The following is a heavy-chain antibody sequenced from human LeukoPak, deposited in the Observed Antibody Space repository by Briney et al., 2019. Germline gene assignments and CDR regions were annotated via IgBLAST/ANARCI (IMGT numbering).Heavy chain of an antibody. CDR3: ARDYGGNDGFDY. CDR2: INPSGGST. V-gene: IGHV1-46*01. J-gene: IGHJ4*02. Sequence: GASVKVSCKTSGCTFIDYYMHWVRQAPGQGLEWMGIINPSGGSTSYAQKFQGRVTLTRDTSTSTAYMELSSLRSEDTAVYYCARDYGGNDGFDYWGQGTLVTVSS. CDR1: GCTFIDYY. D-gene: IGHD4-23*01.